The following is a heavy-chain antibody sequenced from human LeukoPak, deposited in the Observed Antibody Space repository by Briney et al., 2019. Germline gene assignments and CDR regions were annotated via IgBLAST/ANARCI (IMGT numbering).Heavy chain of an antibody. D-gene: IGHD6-13*01. CDR1: GFTFSNYA. V-gene: IGHV3-23*01. Sequence: GGSLGLSCAASGFTFSNYAMSWVRQAPGKGLEWVSGVSGSGGSADYADSVKGRFTISRDNSKNTLYLQMNSLRAEDTAVYYCATGIAAAGAYYFDYWGQGTLVTVSS. CDR3: ATGIAAAGAYYFDY. J-gene: IGHJ4*02. CDR2: VSGSGGSA.